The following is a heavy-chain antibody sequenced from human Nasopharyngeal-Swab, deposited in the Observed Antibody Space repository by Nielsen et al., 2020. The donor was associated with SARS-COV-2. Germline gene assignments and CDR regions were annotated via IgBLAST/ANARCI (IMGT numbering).Heavy chain of an antibody. CDR3: ARAMTMVVTIPAY. CDR2: IIPIFGTA. J-gene: IGHJ4*02. Sequence: WARQAPGQGLEWMGGIIPIFGTANYAQKFQGRVTITADESTSTAYMELSSLRSEDTAVYYCARAMTMVVTIPAYWGQGTLVTVSS. D-gene: IGHD4/OR15-4a*01. V-gene: IGHV1-69*01.